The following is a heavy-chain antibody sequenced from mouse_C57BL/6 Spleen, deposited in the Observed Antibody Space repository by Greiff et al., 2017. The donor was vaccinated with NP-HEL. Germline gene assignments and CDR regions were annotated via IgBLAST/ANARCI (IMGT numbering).Heavy chain of an antibody. CDR3: ERGDYGSSSWYFEV. CDR1: GFTFSDYG. CDR2: ISSGSSTI. V-gene: IGHV5-17*01. D-gene: IGHD1-1*01. Sequence: DVKLVESGGGLVKPGGSLKLSCAASGFTFSDYGMHWVRQAPEKGLEWVAYISSGSSTIYYADTVKGRFTISRDNAKNTLFLQMTSLRSEDTAMSYCERGDYGSSSWYFEVWGTGTTVTVSS. J-gene: IGHJ1*03.